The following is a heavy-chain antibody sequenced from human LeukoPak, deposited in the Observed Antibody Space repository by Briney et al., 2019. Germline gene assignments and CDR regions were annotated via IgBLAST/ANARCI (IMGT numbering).Heavy chain of an antibody. CDR1: GGTFSSYA. CDR2: IIPIFGTA. J-gene: IGHJ5*02. V-gene: IGHV1-69*13. Sequence: GASVKVSCKASGGTFSSYAISWVRQAPGQGLEWMGGIIPIFGTANYAQKFQGRVTITADESTSTAYMELSSLRSEDTAVYYCARVGSSGFWFDPWGQGTLVTVSS. CDR3: ARVGSSGFWFDP. D-gene: IGHD6-19*01.